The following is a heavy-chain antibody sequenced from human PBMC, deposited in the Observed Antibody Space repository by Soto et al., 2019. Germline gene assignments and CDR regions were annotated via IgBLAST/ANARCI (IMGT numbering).Heavy chain of an antibody. D-gene: IGHD3-22*01. Sequence: EVQLLQSGGGLAQPGGSLTISCAASGFSFSDYSMNWVRRAPGKGLEWVSAFSAGGDYRHYADSVKGRFTISRDNSKNTLFLQMNSLRAEDTARYYCAREARYDRGVYHYEGIDYWGQGTLVTVSS. V-gene: IGHV3-23*01. CDR3: AREARYDRGVYHYEGIDY. CDR1: GFSFSDYS. CDR2: FSAGGDYR. J-gene: IGHJ4*02.